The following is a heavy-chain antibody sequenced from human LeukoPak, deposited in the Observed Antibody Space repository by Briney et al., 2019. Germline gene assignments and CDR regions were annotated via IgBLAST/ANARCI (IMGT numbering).Heavy chain of an antibody. CDR2: IYTSGST. CDR1: GGSISSYY. CDR3: AREGGYNLRGRAFDI. J-gene: IGHJ3*02. D-gene: IGHD5-24*01. Sequence: SETLSLTCTVSGGSISSYYWSWIRQPAGKGLEWIGRIYTSGSTNYNPSLKSRVTISVDTSKNQFSLKLSSVTAADTAVYYCAREGGYNLRGRAFDIWGQGTMVTVSS. V-gene: IGHV4-4*07.